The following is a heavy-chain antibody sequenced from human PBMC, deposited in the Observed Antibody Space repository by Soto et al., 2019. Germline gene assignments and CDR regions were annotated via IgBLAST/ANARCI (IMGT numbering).Heavy chain of an antibody. Sequence: EQLVESGGGVVQPGRSLRLSCRVSGFTFSSYSMNWVRQAPGKGLEWVSSISSSSSYIYYADSVKGRFTISRDNAKNSLYLQMNSLRAEDTAVYYCARDLVGATRGDWGQGTLVTVSS. V-gene: IGHV3-21*01. J-gene: IGHJ4*02. D-gene: IGHD1-26*01. CDR2: ISSSSSYI. CDR1: GFTFSSYS. CDR3: ARDLVGATRGD.